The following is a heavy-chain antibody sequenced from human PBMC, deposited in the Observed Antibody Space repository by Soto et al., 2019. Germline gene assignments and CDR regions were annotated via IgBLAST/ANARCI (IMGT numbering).Heavy chain of an antibody. CDR3: AQSRGRYSRFDGMGV. J-gene: IGHJ6*01. CDR1: GFTFSSYA. D-gene: IGHD5-12*01. V-gene: IGHV3-23*01. Sequence: EVQLLESGGGLVQPGGSLRLSCAASGFTFSSYAMSWVRQAPGKGLEWVSAISGSGGSTYYADYVKGRFTIPRDNSKNTLHLQMNSLRAEDRAVYYCAQSRGRYSRFDGMGVWGQGTTVTVSS. CDR2: ISGSGGST.